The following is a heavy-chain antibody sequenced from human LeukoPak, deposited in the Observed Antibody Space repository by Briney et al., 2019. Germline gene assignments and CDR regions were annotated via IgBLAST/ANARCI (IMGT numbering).Heavy chain of an antibody. CDR3: ARSSIAARGTPDY. CDR2: IYHSGST. CDR1: GYSISSGYY. V-gene: IGHV4-38-2*01. Sequence: PSETLSLTCAVSGYSISSGYYWGWIRPPPGKGLEWIGSIYHSGSTYYNPSLKSRVTISVDTSKNQFSLKLSSVTAADTAVYYCARSSIAARGTPDYWGQGTLSPSPQ. D-gene: IGHD6-6*01. J-gene: IGHJ4*02.